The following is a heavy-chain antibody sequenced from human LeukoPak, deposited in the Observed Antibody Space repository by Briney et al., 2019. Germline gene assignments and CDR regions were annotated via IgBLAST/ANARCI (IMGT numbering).Heavy chain of an antibody. Sequence: SETLSLTCTVSGVSISTSYWSWIRQAPGKGLEYIGHLYYSGSPNYNPSLKSRVTISADTSRNEISLKVKSMTAADTAVYYCARRGQGYQYMDVWGEGTTVIVSS. J-gene: IGHJ6*03. CDR2: LYYSGSP. V-gene: IGHV4-59*08. CDR3: ARRGQGYQYMDV. CDR1: GVSISTSY.